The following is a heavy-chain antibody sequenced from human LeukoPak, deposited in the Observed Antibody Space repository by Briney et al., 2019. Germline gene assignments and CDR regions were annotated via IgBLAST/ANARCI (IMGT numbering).Heavy chain of an antibody. CDR3: ARGANWADY. D-gene: IGHD7-27*01. CDR1: GGSISSYY. Sequence: ETLSLTCTVSGGSISSYYWSWIRQPPGKGLEWIGYIYYSGSTNYNPSLKSRVTISVDTSKNQFSPKLSSVTAADTAVYYCARGANWADYWGQGTLVTVSS. CDR2: IYYSGST. J-gene: IGHJ4*02. V-gene: IGHV4-59*01.